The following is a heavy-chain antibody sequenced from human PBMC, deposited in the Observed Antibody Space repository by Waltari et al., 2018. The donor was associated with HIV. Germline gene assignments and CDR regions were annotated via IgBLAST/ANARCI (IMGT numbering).Heavy chain of an antibody. CDR3: ARESHIAVAGRGDYYGMDV. Sequence: QVQLVQSGAEVKKPGASVKVSCKASGYTFTGYYMHWVRQAPGQGLEWMGWINPNSGGTNYAQKFQGGVTMTRDTSISTAYMELSRLRSDDTAVYYCARESHIAVAGRGDYYGMDVWGQGITVTVSS. CDR1: GYTFTGYY. D-gene: IGHD6-19*01. CDR2: INPNSGGT. J-gene: IGHJ6*02. V-gene: IGHV1-2*02.